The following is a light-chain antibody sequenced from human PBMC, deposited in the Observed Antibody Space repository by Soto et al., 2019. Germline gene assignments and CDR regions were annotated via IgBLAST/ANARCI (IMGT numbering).Light chain of an antibody. CDR2: AAS. CDR3: QQTSSFPLT. V-gene: IGKV1-12*01. J-gene: IGKJ4*01. CDR1: QGLVSW. Sequence: DIQVTQSPSSVSASVGDRVTITCRASQGLVSWLAWYQQKPGKAPKLLIYAASSFQSGVPSRFSGSGSGTDFTLTINSLQPEDFATYYCQQTSSFPLTFGGGTKLEIK.